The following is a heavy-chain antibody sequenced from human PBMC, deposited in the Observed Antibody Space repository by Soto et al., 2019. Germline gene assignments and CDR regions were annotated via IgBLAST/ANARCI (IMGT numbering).Heavy chain of an antibody. Sequence: ASVKVSCKASGYTFTSYGISWVRQAPGQGLEWMGWISAYNGNTKYSQRLQGRVTITRDTSASTAYMELSSLRSEDTAVYYCARDGYYYGSGSYPPDYWGQGTLVTVSS. CDR3: ARDGYYYGSGSYPPDY. CDR1: GYTFTSYG. V-gene: IGHV1-18*01. D-gene: IGHD3-10*01. J-gene: IGHJ4*02. CDR2: ISAYNGNT.